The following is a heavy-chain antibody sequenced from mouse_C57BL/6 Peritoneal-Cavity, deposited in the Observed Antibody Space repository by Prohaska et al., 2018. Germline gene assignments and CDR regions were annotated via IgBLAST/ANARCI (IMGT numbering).Heavy chain of an antibody. CDR1: GYTFTSYW. V-gene: IGHV1-69*01. J-gene: IGHJ1*03. Sequence: QVQLQQPGAELVMPGASVKLSCKASGYTFTSYWMPWVKQRPGQGLEWIGEIDPSDSYTNYNKKFKGKATLTVDKSSSTAYMQLSSLTSEDSAVYYCARWGYSNYWYFDVWGTGTTVTVSS. D-gene: IGHD2-5*01. CDR2: IDPSDSYT. CDR3: ARWGYSNYWYFDV.